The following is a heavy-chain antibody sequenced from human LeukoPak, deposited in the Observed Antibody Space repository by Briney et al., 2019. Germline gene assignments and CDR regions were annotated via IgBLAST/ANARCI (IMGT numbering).Heavy chain of an antibody. CDR3: ARVGAYYDSSGYLVDY. V-gene: IGHV4-59*12. CDR1: GGSISSYY. CDR2: IYYSGST. Sequence: MPSETLSLTCTVSGGSISSYYWSWIRQPPGKGLEYIGYIYYSGSTNYNPSLKSRVTMSVDTSKSQFSLKLSSVTAADTAVYFCARVGAYYDSSGYLVDYWGQGTLVTVSS. D-gene: IGHD3-22*01. J-gene: IGHJ4*02.